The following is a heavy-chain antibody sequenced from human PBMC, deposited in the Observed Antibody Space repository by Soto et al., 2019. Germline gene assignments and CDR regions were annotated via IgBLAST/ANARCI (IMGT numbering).Heavy chain of an antibody. CDR2: IYYSGSS. CDR3: ARDLGNWNAFDY. D-gene: IGHD1-20*01. J-gene: IGHJ4*02. Sequence: QVQLQESGPGLVKPSQTLSLTCTVSGGSVSSGGYHWSWIRQFPGKGLEWIGSIYYSGSSYYNPSLKSRVTISVDPSKNQFSLKLSFVTAADTAMYYCARDLGNWNAFDYWGQGALVTVSS. V-gene: IGHV4-31*03. CDR1: GGSVSSGGYH.